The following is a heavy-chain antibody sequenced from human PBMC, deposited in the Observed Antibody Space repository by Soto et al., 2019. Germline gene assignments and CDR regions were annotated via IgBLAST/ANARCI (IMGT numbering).Heavy chain of an antibody. CDR3: AKDARTAAPGALDY. CDR1: GFTFSSYA. Sequence: QVQLVESGGGVVQPGRSLRLSCAASGFTFSSYAMHWVRQAPGKGLEWVAVISYDGSNKYYADSVKGRFTISRDNSKNTLYLQMNSLRAVDTAVYYCAKDARTAAPGALDYWGQGTLVTVSS. D-gene: IGHD6-13*01. CDR2: ISYDGSNK. J-gene: IGHJ4*02. V-gene: IGHV3-30-3*01.